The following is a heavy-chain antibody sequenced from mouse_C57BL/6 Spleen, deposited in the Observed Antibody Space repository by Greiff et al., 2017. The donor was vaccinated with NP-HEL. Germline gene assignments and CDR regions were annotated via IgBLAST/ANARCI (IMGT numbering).Heavy chain of an antibody. J-gene: IGHJ3*01. CDR2: ISSGGDYI. CDR1: GFTFSSYA. D-gene: IGHD2-4*01. CDR3: TRDAYDYDAFAY. V-gene: IGHV5-9-1*02. Sequence: EVNVVESGEGLVKPGGSLKLSCAASGFTFSSYAMSWVRQTPEKRLEWVAYISSGGDYIYYADTVKGRFTISRDNARNTLYLQMSSLKSEDTAMYYCTRDAYDYDAFAYWGQGTLVTVSA.